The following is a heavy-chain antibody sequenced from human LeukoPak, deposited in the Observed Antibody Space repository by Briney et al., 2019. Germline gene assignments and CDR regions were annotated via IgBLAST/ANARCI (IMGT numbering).Heavy chain of an antibody. CDR2: IKQDGSEK. CDR3: ARGAFMITFGGVIGNDVFDI. J-gene: IGHJ3*02. CDR1: GFTFSRYW. D-gene: IGHD3-16*02. Sequence: GGSLRLSCAASGFTFSRYWMSWVRQAPGKGLEWVANIKQDGSEKYYVDSVKGRFTISRDNAKNSLYLQMNSLRAEDAAVYYCARGAFMITFGGVIGNDVFDIWGQGTMVTVSS. V-gene: IGHV3-7*01.